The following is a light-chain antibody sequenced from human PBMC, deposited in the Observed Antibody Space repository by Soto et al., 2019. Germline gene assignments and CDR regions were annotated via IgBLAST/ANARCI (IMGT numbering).Light chain of an antibody. CDR3: QQYKSYSAA. Sequence: DLQMTQSPSTLPAAVGDRVSITCLARNSISLSLAWYQQKPGTAPKVLIYHASNVQSGVPSRFSGSGSGTDFTLTISSLQADDIAPYYCQQYKSYSAAFGQRT. CDR2: HAS. CDR1: NSISLS. J-gene: IGKJ1*01. V-gene: IGKV1-5*01.